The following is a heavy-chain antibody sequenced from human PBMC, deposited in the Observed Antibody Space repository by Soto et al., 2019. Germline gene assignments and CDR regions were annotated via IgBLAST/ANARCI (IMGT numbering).Heavy chain of an antibody. CDR3: AREYYYDSSGYRQNAFDI. D-gene: IGHD3-22*01. V-gene: IGHV4-59*01. CDR2: FYYSGST. CDR1: GGSISSYY. Sequence: QVQLQESGPGLVKPSETLSLTCTVSGGSISSYYWSWIRQPPGKGLEWIGYFYYSGSTNYNPSLKSRVTISVDTSKNQFSLKLSSVTAADTAVYYCAREYYYDSSGYRQNAFDIWGQGTMVTVSS. J-gene: IGHJ3*02.